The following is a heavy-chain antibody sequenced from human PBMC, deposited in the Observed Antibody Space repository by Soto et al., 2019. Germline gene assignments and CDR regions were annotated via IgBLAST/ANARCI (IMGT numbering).Heavy chain of an antibody. CDR3: ARERRVVGGYSSSWYDYFDS. J-gene: IGHJ4*02. V-gene: IGHV4-34*01. D-gene: IGHD6-13*01. CDR1: GGSFSTYF. Sequence: PSETLSLTCSVDGGSFSTYFWTGVRQPPGKGLEWIGEINQSGSSSYNPSLESRVYISVDTSKKQFSLKLSSVTAADKAVYYCARERRVVGGYSSSWYDYFDSWGQGNLVTVS. CDR2: INQSGSS.